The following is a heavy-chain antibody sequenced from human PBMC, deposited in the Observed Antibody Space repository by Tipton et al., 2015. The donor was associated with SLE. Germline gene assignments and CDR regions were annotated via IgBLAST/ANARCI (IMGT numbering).Heavy chain of an antibody. Sequence: TLSLTCTVSGGSISSYYWCWIRQPPGKGLGWIGYIYYSGSTNYNPSLKSRVTISVGTSKNQFSLNLSSVTAADTAVYYCARSPNDGSYPYYFDYWGQGTLVTVSS. CDR3: ARSPNDGSYPYYFDY. CDR1: GGSISSYY. J-gene: IGHJ4*02. CDR2: IYYSGST. V-gene: IGHV4-59*01. D-gene: IGHD1-26*01.